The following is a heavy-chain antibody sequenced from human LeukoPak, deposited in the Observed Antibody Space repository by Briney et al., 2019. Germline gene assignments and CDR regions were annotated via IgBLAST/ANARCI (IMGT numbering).Heavy chain of an antibody. D-gene: IGHD3-10*01. J-gene: IGHJ4*02. CDR2: INHSGST. CDR1: GGSFSGYY. CDR3: ARARRLTMVRGVMYGF. Sequence: PSETLSLTCAVYGGSFSGYYWSWIRQSPGKGLEWIGEINHSGSTNYNPSLKSRVTISVDTSKNQFSLKLSSVTAADTAVYYCARARRLTMVRGVMYGFWGQGTLVTVSS. V-gene: IGHV4-34*01.